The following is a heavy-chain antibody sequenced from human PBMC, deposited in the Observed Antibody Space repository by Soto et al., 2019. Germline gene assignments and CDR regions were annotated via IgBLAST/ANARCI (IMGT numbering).Heavy chain of an antibody. Sequence: TLSLTCDVSGDFLTTYYWNWIRQSPGKGLEWIGYIFYGGHTNYNPSLRGRATISVDTSKNQFSLKLSSVTAADTAVYYCARSPQYSSGWNGGFDYWGQGTLVTVSS. D-gene: IGHD6-19*01. CDR3: ARSPQYSSGWNGGFDY. CDR1: GDFLTTYY. CDR2: IFYGGHT. J-gene: IGHJ4*02. V-gene: IGHV4-59*01.